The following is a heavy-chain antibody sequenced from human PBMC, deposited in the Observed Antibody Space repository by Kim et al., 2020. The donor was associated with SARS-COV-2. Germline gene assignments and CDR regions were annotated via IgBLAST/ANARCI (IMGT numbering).Heavy chain of an antibody. Sequence: SETLSLTCAVYGGSFSGYYWSWIRQPPGKGLEWIGEINHSGSTNYNPSLKSRVTISVDTSKNQFSLKLSSVTAADTAVYYCARIKFGEFFFYYYGMDVWGQRTTVTVSS. V-gene: IGHV4-34*01. D-gene: IGHD3-10*01. CDR2: INHSGST. CDR1: GGSFSGYY. J-gene: IGHJ6*02. CDR3: ARIKFGEFFFYYYGMDV.